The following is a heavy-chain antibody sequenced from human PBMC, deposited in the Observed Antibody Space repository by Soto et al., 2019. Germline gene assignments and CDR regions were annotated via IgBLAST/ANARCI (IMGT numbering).Heavy chain of an antibody. J-gene: IGHJ6*02. CDR2: IIPIFGTA. CDR3: ASEGQWLVRLGGVQYHGMDV. D-gene: IGHD6-19*01. CDR1: GGTFSSSA. Sequence: QVPLVQSGAEVKKPGSSVKVSCKASGGTFSSSAISWVRQAPGQGLEWMGGIIPIFGTANYAQKFQGRVTITADASAYTAYMELSSLTSEDTAIYFCASEGQWLVRLGGVQYHGMDVWGQGTTVTVSS. V-gene: IGHV1-69*01.